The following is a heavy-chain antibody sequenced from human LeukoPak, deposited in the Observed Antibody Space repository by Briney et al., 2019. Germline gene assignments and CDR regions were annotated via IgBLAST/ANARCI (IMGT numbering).Heavy chain of an antibody. Sequence: GGSLRLSCAASGFTFSSYAMSWVRQAPGKGLEWVSAISGSGGSTYYADSVKGRFTISRDNSKNTLYLQMNSLRAEDTAVYYCAKVESNYLGSNYFDYWGQGTLVTVSS. D-gene: IGHD1-7*01. CDR3: AKVESNYLGSNYFDY. CDR1: GFTFSSYA. J-gene: IGHJ4*02. CDR2: ISGSGGST. V-gene: IGHV3-23*01.